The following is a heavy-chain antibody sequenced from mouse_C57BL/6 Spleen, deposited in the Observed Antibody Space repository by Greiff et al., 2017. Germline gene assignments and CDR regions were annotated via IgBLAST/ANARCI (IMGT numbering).Heavy chain of an antibody. CDR1: GYTFTSYN. V-gene: IGHV1-12*01. D-gene: IGHD1-1*01. J-gene: IGHJ2*01. Sequence: QVQLKESGAELVRPGASVKMSCKASGYTFTSYNMHWVKQTPRQGLEWIGAIYPGNGDTSYNQKFKGKATLTVDKSSSTAYMQLSSLTSEDSAVYFCARQVITTVVAEVDYWGQGTTLTVSS. CDR3: ARQVITTVVAEVDY. CDR2: IYPGNGDT.